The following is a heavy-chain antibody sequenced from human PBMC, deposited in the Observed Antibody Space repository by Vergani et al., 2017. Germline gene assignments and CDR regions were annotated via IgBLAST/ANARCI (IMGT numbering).Heavy chain of an antibody. J-gene: IGHJ3*02. D-gene: IGHD1-7*01. CDR1: GFTFDDYT. V-gene: IGHV3-43*01. Sequence: EVQLVESGGVVVQPGGSLRLSCAASGFTFDDYTMHWVRQAPGKGLEWVSIISWDGGSTYYADSVKGRFTISRDNSKNSLYLQMNSLRTEDTALYYCAKDSNWNFGVDAFDIWGQGTMVTVSS. CDR2: ISWDGGST. CDR3: AKDSNWNFGVDAFDI.